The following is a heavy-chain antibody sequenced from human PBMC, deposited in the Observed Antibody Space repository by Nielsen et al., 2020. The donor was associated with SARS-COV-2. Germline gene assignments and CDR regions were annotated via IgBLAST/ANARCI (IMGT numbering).Heavy chain of an antibody. V-gene: IGHV1-69*13. CDR3: ARGKYQLLRYYYYYMDV. CDR2: IIPIFGTT. J-gene: IGHJ6*03. D-gene: IGHD2-2*01. CDR1: GGTFSSYA. Sequence: SVKVSCKASGGTFSSYAISWVRQAPGQGLEWMGGIIPIFGTTNYAQKFQGRVTITADESTSTAYMELSSLRSEDTAVYYCARGKYQLLRYYYYYMDVWGKGTTVTVSS.